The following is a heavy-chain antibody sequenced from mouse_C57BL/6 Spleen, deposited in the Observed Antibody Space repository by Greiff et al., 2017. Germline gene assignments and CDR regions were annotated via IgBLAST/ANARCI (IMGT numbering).Heavy chain of an antibody. CDR3: AREGTAVHWFAY. CDR1: GYTFTSYW. V-gene: IGHV1-69*01. Sequence: QVQLQQPGAELVMPGASVKLSCTASGYTFTSYWMHWVQQRPGHGLEWIGEIDPSDSYTNYTHKFKGPFTFTVDKSSSTPYMQLSSLTSEDSAVYNRAREGTAVHWFAYWGQGTLVTVSA. CDR2: IDPSDSYT. J-gene: IGHJ3*01. D-gene: IGHD1-1*01.